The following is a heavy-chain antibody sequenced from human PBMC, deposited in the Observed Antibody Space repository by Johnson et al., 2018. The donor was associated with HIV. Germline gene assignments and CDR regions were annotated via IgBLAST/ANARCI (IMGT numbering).Heavy chain of an antibody. J-gene: IGHJ3*02. D-gene: IGHD1-26*01. CDR1: GFTFSSYA. CDR2: IRYDGSNK. CDR3: AKVLKAGGRMNDGFDI. V-gene: IGHV3-30*02. Sequence: QVQLVESGGGVVQPGRSLRLSCAASGFTFSSYAMHWVRQAPGKGLEWVAFIRYDGSNKYFAASVKGRFTISRDNSKNTLYLQMNSLRAEDTAVYYCAKVLKAGGRMNDGFDIWGQGTMVTVSS.